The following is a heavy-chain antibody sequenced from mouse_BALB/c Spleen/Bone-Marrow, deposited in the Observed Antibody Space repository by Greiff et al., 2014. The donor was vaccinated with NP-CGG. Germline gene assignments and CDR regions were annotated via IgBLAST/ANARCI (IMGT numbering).Heavy chain of an antibody. CDR2: IDPGNGDT. CDR3: SAEHGNYHYFDY. Sequence: EVQLQQSGAELVRPGASVKLSCTASGFNIKDYYMHWVKQRPEQGLEWIGWIDPGNGDTEYAPKFQGKATMTADTSSNTAYLQHSSRPTEDATVDYYSAEHGNYHYFDYWGQGTTLTVSS. V-gene: IGHV14-4*02. J-gene: IGHJ2*01. D-gene: IGHD6-1*01. CDR1: GFNIKDYY.